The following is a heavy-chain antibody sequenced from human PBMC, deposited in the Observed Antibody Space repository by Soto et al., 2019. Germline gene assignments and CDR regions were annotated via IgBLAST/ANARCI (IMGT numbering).Heavy chain of an antibody. D-gene: IGHD4-4*01. CDR2: INPKSDDT. CDR3: ARKPSLDYIRWGLDP. J-gene: IGHJ5*02. V-gene: IGHV1-2*02. Sequence: ASVKVSCKASGYPFSDNQIHWLRRAPGQGLEGMGRINPKSDDTNYAQKFQGRVTMTRDTSIDTAYLELTGLTSDDTATYYCARKPSLDYIRWGLDPWGQGTLVTVSS. CDR1: GYPFSDNQ.